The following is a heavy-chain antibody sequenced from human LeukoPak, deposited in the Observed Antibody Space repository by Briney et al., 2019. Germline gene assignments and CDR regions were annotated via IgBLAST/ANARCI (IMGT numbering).Heavy chain of an antibody. D-gene: IGHD3-10*01. V-gene: IGHV3-30*04. Sequence: GGSLRLSCAASGFTFSSYAMHWVRQAPGKGLEWVAVISYDESNKYYADSVKGRFTISRDNSKNTLYLQMNSLRAEDTAVYYCARDSGLGGYYGSGSYWGQGTLVTVSS. CDR3: ARDSGLGGYYGSGSY. CDR2: ISYDESNK. J-gene: IGHJ4*02. CDR1: GFTFSSYA.